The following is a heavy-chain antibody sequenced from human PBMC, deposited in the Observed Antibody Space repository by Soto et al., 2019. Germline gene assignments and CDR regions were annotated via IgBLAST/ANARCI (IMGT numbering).Heavy chain of an antibody. Sequence: EVQLLESEGGLVQPGGSLRLSCEASGFTFSTSAMSWVRQAPGRGLEWVSAISPTSDHKFYANSVTGRFTISRDNSKNPLYLQMNSLRVDDTAVYYWAKGGGGDHGSWGQGTLVAVSS. CDR1: GFTFSTSA. CDR2: ISPTSDHK. J-gene: IGHJ5*02. V-gene: IGHV3-23*01. CDR3: AKGGGGDHGS. D-gene: IGHD2-21*02.